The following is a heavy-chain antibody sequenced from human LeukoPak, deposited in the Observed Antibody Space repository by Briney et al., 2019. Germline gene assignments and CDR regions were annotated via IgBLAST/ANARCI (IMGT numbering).Heavy chain of an antibody. CDR1: GYSITKNYY. D-gene: IGHD6-19*01. V-gene: IGHV4-38-2*01. J-gene: IGHJ3*01. CDR3: VRTGGGYTSGWYDRGLYAFDF. Sequence: SESLSLTCDVSGYSITKNYYWGWIRQPPGKGLEWIGSLYHFGSTYYNPSLRSRVTISADTSRNQLSLRLSSVTAADTAVYYCVRTGGGYTSGWYDRGLYAFDFWGHGTKVIVSS. CDR2: LYHFGST.